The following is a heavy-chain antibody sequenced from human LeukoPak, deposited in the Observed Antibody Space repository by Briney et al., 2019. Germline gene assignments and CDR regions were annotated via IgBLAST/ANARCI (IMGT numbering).Heavy chain of an antibody. CDR1: GGSISSYY. CDR3: ARDPTRGVPYGMDV. V-gene: IGHV4-59*01. D-gene: IGHD3-10*01. CDR2: IYYSGST. Sequence: PSETLSLTCTVSGGSISSYYWSWIRQPPGKGLEWIGYIYYSGSTNYNPSLKSRVTISVDTSKNQFSLKLSSVTAADTAVYYCARDPTRGVPYGMDVWGQGTTVTVSS. J-gene: IGHJ6*02.